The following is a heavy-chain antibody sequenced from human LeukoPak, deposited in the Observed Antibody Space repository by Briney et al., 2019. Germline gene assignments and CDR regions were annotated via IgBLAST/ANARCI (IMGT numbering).Heavy chain of an antibody. V-gene: IGHV4-31*03. D-gene: IGHD3-22*01. Sequence: PSETLSLTCTVSGGSISSGGYYWSWIRQHPGKGLEWIGYIYYSGSTYYNPSLKGRVTISVDTSKNQFSLKLSSVTAADTAVYYCAQIRESTYYYDSSGYGSEVYWGQGTLVTVSS. CDR3: AQIRESTYYYDSSGYGSEVY. CDR1: GGSISSGGYY. CDR2: IYYSGST. J-gene: IGHJ4*02.